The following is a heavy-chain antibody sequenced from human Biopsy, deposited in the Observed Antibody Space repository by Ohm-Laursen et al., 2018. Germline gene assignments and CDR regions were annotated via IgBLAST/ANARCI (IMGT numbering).Heavy chain of an antibody. CDR3: ATAADAPPYFDL. CDR2: ITGGGNYI. CDR1: GVTLSGYA. D-gene: IGHD6-13*01. J-gene: IGHJ4*02. Sequence: SLRLSCAAPGVTLSGYAMNWVRQAPGKGLEWVSSITGGGNYINYADSVRGRFTISRDNSKNSLYLVMSSLRAEDTAVYFCATAADAPPYFDLWGRGTVVTVSS. V-gene: IGHV3-21*06.